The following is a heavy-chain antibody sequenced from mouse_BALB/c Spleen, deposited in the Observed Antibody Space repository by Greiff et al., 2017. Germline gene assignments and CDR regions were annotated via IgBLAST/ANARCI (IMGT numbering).Heavy chain of an antibody. V-gene: IGHV1-7*01. CDR1: GYTFTSYW. Sequence: QVQLQQSGAELAKPGASVKMSCKASGYTFTSYWMHWVKQRPGQGLEWIGYINPSTGYTEYNQKFKDKATLTADKSSSTAYMQLSSLTSEDSAVYYCARSATGSFAYWGKGTLVTVSA. D-gene: IGHD4-1*02. CDR2: INPSTGYT. J-gene: IGHJ3*01. CDR3: ARSATGSFAY.